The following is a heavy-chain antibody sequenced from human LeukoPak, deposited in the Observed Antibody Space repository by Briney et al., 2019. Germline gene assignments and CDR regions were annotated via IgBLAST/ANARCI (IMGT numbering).Heavy chain of an antibody. V-gene: IGHV3-73*01. D-gene: IGHD2/OR15-2a*01. Sequence: GGSLRLSCAASGFTLSGSAMHWVRQASGKGLEWVGRIRSKANSYATAYAASVKGRFTISRDDSKNTAYLQMNSLKIEDTAVYYCTTRNPNAFDIWGQGTMVTVSS. CDR2: IRSKANSYAT. J-gene: IGHJ3*02. CDR3: TTRNPNAFDI. CDR1: GFTLSGSA.